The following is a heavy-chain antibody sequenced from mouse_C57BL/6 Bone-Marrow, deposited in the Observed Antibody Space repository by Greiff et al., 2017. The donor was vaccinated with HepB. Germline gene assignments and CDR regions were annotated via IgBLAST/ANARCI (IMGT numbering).Heavy chain of an antibody. V-gene: IGHV5-12*01. D-gene: IGHD1-1*01. CDR2: ISNGGGST. CDR1: GFTFSDYY. J-gene: IGHJ4*01. Sequence: EVMLVESGGGLVQPGGSLKLSCAASGFTFSDYYMYWVRQTPEKRLEWVAYISNGGGSTYYPYTVKGRFTISRDNAKNTLYLQMSRLKSEDTAMYYCARSYYYGSSYYAMDYWGQGTSVTVSS. CDR3: ARSYYYGSSYYAMDY.